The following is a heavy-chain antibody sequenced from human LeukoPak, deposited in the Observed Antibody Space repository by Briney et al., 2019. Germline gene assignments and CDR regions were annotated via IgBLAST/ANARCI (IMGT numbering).Heavy chain of an antibody. Sequence: GGSLRLSCAASGFTVSSNYMSWVRQAPGKGLEWVSVIYSGGFTYYADSVKGRFTISRDNSKNTLYLQMNSLRAEDTAVYYCAREYYDSSGYYKYFFDYWGQGTLVTVSS. CDR1: GFTVSSNY. J-gene: IGHJ4*02. CDR2: IYSGGFT. D-gene: IGHD3-22*01. CDR3: AREYYDSSGYYKYFFDY. V-gene: IGHV3-66*01.